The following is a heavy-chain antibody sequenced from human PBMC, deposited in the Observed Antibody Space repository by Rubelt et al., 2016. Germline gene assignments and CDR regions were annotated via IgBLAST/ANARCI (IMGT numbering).Heavy chain of an antibody. V-gene: IGHV4-34*01. CDR1: GGSFSGYY. J-gene: IGHJ4*02. CDR3: ARIGYSSSWYPDY. D-gene: IGHD6-13*01. CDR2: INHIVSP. Sequence: QVQLQQWGEGLLKPSETLSLTCAVYGGSFSGYYWSWIRKPPGKGLEWIGEINHIVSPNYNPSLKSRVTISVDTSKNQFSLKLSSVTAADTAVYYCARIGYSSSWYPDYWGQGTLVTVSS.